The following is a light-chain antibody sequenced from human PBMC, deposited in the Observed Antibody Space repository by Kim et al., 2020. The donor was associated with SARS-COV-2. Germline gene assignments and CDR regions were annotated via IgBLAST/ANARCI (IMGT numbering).Light chain of an antibody. J-gene: IGKJ3*01. V-gene: IGKV3-20*01. Sequence: SPEETAHLTYKVSPPINSVYLAGYQHVTGQAPRLLIYGASRRATGTPDRFSGSGSGTDFTLTINRLEPEDFAVYYCQQYDTSLGTFGPGTKVDIK. CDR3: QQYDTSLGT. CDR2: GAS. CDR1: PPINSVY.